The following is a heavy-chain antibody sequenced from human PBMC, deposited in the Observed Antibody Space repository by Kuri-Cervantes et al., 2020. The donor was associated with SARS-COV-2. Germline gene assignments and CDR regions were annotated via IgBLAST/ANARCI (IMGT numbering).Heavy chain of an antibody. CDR3: ARGVFITNPPSYYYYMDV. CDR2: IIPIFGTA. J-gene: IGHJ6*03. V-gene: IGHV1-69*13. Sequence: AVKVSCKASGGTFSSYAISWVRQAPGQGLEWMGGIIPIFGTANYAQKFQGRVTITADESTSTAYMELSSLRSDDAAVYYCARGVFITNPPSYYYYMDVWGKGTTVTVSS. CDR1: GGTFSSYA. D-gene: IGHD3-3*01.